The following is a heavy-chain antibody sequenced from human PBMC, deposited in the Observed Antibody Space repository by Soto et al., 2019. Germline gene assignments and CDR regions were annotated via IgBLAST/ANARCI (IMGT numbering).Heavy chain of an antibody. J-gene: IGHJ4*02. D-gene: IGHD3-22*01. CDR1: GFTFSSYG. Sequence: PGGSLRLSCAASGFTFSSYGMHWVRQAPGKWLEWVAVISYDGSNKYYADSVKGRFTISRDNSKNTLYLQMNSLRAEDTAVYYCAKGGWLYYYDSSGYRSPYYFDYWGQGXLVTVYS. V-gene: IGHV3-30*18. CDR3: AKGGWLYYYDSSGYRSPYYFDY. CDR2: ISYDGSNK.